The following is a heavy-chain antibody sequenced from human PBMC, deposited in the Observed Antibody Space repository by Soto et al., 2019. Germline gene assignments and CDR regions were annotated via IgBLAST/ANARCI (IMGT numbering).Heavy chain of an antibody. CDR1: GLTVSSNY. CDR2: LYSGGST. D-gene: IGHD3-10*01. CDR3: ARDRPGDEGDAFDI. J-gene: IGHJ3*02. V-gene: IGHV3-53*02. Sequence: EVQLVETGGGLIQPGGSLRLSCVASGLTVSSNYMNWVRQAPGKGLEWVSVLYSGGSTHYAGSVKGRFIISRDNSKNTLYLHMNSLRAEDTAVYYSARDRPGDEGDAFDIWGHGTMVTVSS.